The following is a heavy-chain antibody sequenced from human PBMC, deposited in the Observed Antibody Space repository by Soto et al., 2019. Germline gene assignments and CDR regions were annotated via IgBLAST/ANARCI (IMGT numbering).Heavy chain of an antibody. CDR3: ARTWGFTSPAEYFEY. CDR1: GGSISSSNYF. D-gene: IGHD2-2*01. Sequence: SETLSLTCAVSGGSISSSNYFWCWIRQPPGKGLEWIGSIFYTGTTYSKPSLKSRVTISVDTSKNQFSLKLISVTAADTAVYYCARTWGFTSPAEYFEYWGQGTPVTVSS. CDR2: IFYTGTT. J-gene: IGHJ4*02. V-gene: IGHV4-39*01.